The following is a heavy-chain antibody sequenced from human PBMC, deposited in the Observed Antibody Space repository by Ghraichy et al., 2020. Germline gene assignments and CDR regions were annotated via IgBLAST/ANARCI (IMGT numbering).Heavy chain of an antibody. CDR2: IYSGGYT. V-gene: IGHV4-59*02. D-gene: IGHD4-17*01. CDR3: AGDTVTTTHFDY. CDR1: GVSVRNYY. J-gene: IGHJ4*02. Sequence: SETLSLTCTVSGVSVRNYYWSWIRQPPGKGLEWVGYIYSGGYTSYNPSLKTRVTMSLDTSKNQVSLRLNSVTSADTAVYYCAGDTVTTTHFDYWGQGTLAVVSS.